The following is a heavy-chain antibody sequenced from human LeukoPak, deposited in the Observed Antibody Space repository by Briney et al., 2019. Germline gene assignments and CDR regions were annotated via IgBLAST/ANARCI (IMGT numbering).Heavy chain of an antibody. CDR1: GFTFSNAW. CDR3: ARYYTPLALYYFDC. CDR2: IKSKTDGGTT. J-gene: IGHJ4*02. Sequence: GGSLRLSCAASGFTFSNAWMSWVRQAPGKGLEWVGRIKSKTDGGTTDYAAPVKGRFTISRDDSKNTVFLQMNSLKTEDTAVYYCARYYTPLALYYFDCWGQGTLVTVSS. D-gene: IGHD5-18*01. V-gene: IGHV3-15*01.